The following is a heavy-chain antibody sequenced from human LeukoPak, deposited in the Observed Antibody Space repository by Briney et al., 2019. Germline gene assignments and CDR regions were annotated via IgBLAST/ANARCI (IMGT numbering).Heavy chain of an antibody. Sequence: AGGSLRLSCAASGFTCSTYWMHWVRQGPGKGLEWVAVISYDGSDKYYADSVKGRFTISRDNSRNTLYLQMNSLRAEDTAIYYCAKDLVGTSVTTWVYWGQGTLVTVSS. J-gene: IGHJ4*02. D-gene: IGHD4-17*01. CDR2: ISYDGSDK. CDR1: GFTCSTYW. V-gene: IGHV3-30*18. CDR3: AKDLVGTSVTTWVY.